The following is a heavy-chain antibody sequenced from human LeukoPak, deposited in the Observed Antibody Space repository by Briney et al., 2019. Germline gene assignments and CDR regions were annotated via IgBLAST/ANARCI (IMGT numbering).Heavy chain of an antibody. CDR3: ARGSCSGGSCPYDF. CDR1: GFSFSNHG. V-gene: IGHV3-33*05. Sequence: GGSLRLSCAASGFSFSNHGMNWVRQAPGKGLEWVAVVKYDGNHKNYADSVKGRFTISRDNSKNTLYLQMNSLRAEDTAVFYCARGSCSGGSCPYDFWGQGTLVTVSS. CDR2: VKYDGNHK. J-gene: IGHJ4*02. D-gene: IGHD2-15*01.